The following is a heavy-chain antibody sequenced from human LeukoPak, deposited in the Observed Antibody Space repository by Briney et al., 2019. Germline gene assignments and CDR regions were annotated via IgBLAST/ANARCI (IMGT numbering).Heavy chain of an antibody. CDR3: ARGYCSSTSCLLFDY. J-gene: IGHJ4*02. CDR1: GFTFSSYS. CDR2: ISSSRSYI. V-gene: IGHV3-21*01. D-gene: IGHD2-2*01. Sequence: GGSLRLSCAASGFTFSSYSMNWVRQAPGKGLEWVSSISSSRSYIYYADSVKGRFTISRDNAKNSLYLQMNSLRAEDTAVYYCARGYCSSTSCLLFDYWGQGTLVTVSS.